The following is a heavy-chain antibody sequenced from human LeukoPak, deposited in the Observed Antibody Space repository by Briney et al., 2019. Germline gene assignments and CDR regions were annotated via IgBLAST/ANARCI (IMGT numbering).Heavy chain of an antibody. Sequence: PGGSLRLSCAASGFTFSSYWMHWVRHAPGKGLVWVSRINSVGSSTSYADSVKGRFTISRDNAKNTLYLQMNSLRAEDTAVYYCARDTDRYYFDYWGQGTLVTVSS. V-gene: IGHV3-74*01. J-gene: IGHJ4*02. CDR3: ARDTDRYYFDY. CDR1: GFTFSSYW. CDR2: INSVGSST.